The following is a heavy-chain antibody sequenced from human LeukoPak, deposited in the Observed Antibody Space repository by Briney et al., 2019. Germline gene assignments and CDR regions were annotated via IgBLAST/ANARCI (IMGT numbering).Heavy chain of an antibody. CDR2: IIPIFGTA. CDR1: GGTFSSYA. Sequence: GASVKVSCKASGGTFSSYAISWVRQAPGQGLEWMGGIIPIFGTANYAQKFQGRVTITTDESTSTAYMELSSLRSEDTAVYYCARVGIAARRWFDPWGQGTLVTVSS. CDR3: ARVGIAARRWFDP. V-gene: IGHV1-69*05. D-gene: IGHD6-6*01. J-gene: IGHJ5*02.